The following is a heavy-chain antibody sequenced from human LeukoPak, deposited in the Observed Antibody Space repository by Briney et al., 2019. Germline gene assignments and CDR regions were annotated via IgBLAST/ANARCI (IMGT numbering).Heavy chain of an antibody. V-gene: IGHV1-3*03. J-gene: IGHJ3*02. CDR3: ARXXXXXXYXFDI. CDR1: GYTFTTYA. Sequence: GASVKVSCKASGYTFTTYAIHWVRQAPGQRLEWMGWISTYNDDRKYSPKFQGTVTITTDTSATTAYLELSSLRSEDMAVYYCARXXXXXXYXFDIWGQGTMVTVSS. CDR2: ISTYNDDR.